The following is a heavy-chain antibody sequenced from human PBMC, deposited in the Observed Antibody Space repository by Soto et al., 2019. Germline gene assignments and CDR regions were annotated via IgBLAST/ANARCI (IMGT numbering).Heavy chain of an antibody. CDR1: GFTFTDYA. J-gene: IGHJ4*02. CDR3: ARGSSGYISSWYFFDY. V-gene: IGHV3-23*01. D-gene: IGHD6-13*01. Sequence: PGGSLRLSCAASGFTFTDYALRWVRQAPGKGLEWVATISGIGGSTYLADSVKGRLSISRDKSKNTVSLLMNSLRAEDTAVYFCARGSSGYISSWYFFDYWGRGTLVPVSS. CDR2: ISGIGGST.